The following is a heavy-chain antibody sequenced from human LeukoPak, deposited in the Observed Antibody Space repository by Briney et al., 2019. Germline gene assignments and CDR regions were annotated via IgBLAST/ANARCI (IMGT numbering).Heavy chain of an antibody. CDR2: ISSSSSYI. J-gene: IGHJ4*02. CDR1: GFTFSSYS. CDR3: AKDDSLIAAAGPDFDY. V-gene: IGHV3-21*04. D-gene: IGHD6-13*01. Sequence: GGSLRLSCAASGFTFSSYSMNWVRQAPGKGLEWVSSISSSSSYIYYADSVKGRFTISRDNSKNTLYLQMNSLRAEDTAVYYCAKDDSLIAAAGPDFDYWGQGTLVTVSS.